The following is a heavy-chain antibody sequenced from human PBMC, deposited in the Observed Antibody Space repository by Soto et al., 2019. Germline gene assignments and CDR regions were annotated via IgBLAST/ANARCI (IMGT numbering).Heavy chain of an antibody. V-gene: IGHV5-51*01. D-gene: IGHD3-22*01. Sequence: GESLKISCKASGYSFSFYWIGGVRQMPGKGLEWMAIMYPEDSDIRYSPSFEAHVTISADKSTSTAFLQWSSLKASDTAMYYCATAYVYDFENSNYYRDAFDIWGQGTLVTVSS. CDR1: GYSFSFYW. J-gene: IGHJ3*02. CDR2: MYPEDSDI. CDR3: ATAYVYDFENSNYYRDAFDI.